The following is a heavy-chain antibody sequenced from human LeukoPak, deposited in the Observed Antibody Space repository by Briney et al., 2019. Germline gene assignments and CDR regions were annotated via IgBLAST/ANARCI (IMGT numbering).Heavy chain of an antibody. D-gene: IGHD4-11*01. CDR1: GFTFSSYE. CDR2: ISSSGSTI. V-gene: IGHV3-48*03. CDR3: ARRKVTTSTDYFDY. J-gene: IGHJ4*02. Sequence: GGSLRLSCEASGFTFSSYEMNWVRQAPGKGLEWVSYISSSGSTIYYADSVKGRFTISRDNAKNSLYLQMNSLRAEDTAVYYCARRKVTTSTDYFDYWGQGTLVTVSS.